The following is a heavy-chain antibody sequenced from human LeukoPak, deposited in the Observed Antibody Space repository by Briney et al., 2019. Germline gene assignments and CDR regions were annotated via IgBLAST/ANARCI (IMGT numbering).Heavy chain of an antibody. D-gene: IGHD3-3*01. J-gene: IGHJ4*02. Sequence: SETLSLTCAVYGGSFSGYSWSWIRQPPGKGPEWIGEINHSGSTNYNASLKSRVTISIDTSKNQFSLKLSSVTVADTAVYYCARRPVERITIFGVIQNYFDYWGQGTLVTVSS. CDR1: GGSFSGYS. V-gene: IGHV4-34*01. CDR3: ARRPVERITIFGVIQNYFDY. CDR2: INHSGST.